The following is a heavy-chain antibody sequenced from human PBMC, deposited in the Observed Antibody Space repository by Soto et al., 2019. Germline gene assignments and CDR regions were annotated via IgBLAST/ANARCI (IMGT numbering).Heavy chain of an antibody. J-gene: IGHJ3*02. CDR3: ARMIDIVATGGNAFYI. V-gene: IGHV4-31*03. D-gene: IGHD5-12*01. Sequence: TSHTLSLTCTVAGGSISSVGYYWSWIRQHPGKGLEWIGYIYYSGSIYYNPSLKSRVTISVDTSKNRFSLKLSSVTAADTAVYYCARMIDIVATGGNAFYIWGQGTMVTVSS. CDR2: IYYSGSI. CDR1: GGSISSVGYY.